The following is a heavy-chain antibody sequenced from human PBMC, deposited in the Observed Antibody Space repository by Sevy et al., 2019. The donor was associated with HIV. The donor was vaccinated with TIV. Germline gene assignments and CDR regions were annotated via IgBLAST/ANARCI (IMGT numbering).Heavy chain of an antibody. CDR2: IYSGGST. CDR1: GFSVRDNY. D-gene: IGHD3-16*01. CDR3: ARGGEAKDFDY. Sequence: GGSLRLSCVASGFSVRDNYMTWVRQAPGKGLEWASLIYSGGSTYYGDTVKGGFLISRVSSKNTRFLHMNSLRAGDTAVYYCARGGEAKDFDYWGRGTLVTVSS. V-gene: IGHV3-53*01. J-gene: IGHJ4*02.